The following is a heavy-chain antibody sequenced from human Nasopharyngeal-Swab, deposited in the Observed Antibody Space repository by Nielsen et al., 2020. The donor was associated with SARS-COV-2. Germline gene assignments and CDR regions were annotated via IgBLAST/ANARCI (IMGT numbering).Heavy chain of an antibody. CDR2: ITPSGGAT. CDR3: AREPGGIVAPGRHFDP. Sequence: ASVQISCTASGFTFNQYYMHWVRQAPGQGLEWMGVITPSGGATNYARKFQGRVTMTRDPSTSTVYLDLSSLKSEDTAVYFCAREPGGIVAPGRHFDPWGQGTLVTVSS. J-gene: IGHJ5*02. V-gene: IGHV1-46*02. D-gene: IGHD6-13*01. CDR1: GFTFNQYY.